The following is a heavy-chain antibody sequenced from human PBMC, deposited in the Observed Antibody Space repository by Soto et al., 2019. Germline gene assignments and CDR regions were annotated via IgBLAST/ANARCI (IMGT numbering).Heavy chain of an antibody. J-gene: IGHJ5*02. CDR3: ASHPFCETWFDP. Sequence: QVQLQESGPGLVKPSQTLSLTCTVSGGSISSGAYYWSWIRQHPVRGLECIGHIDDSGNTYYSPSLKSRVSISADTSTNQFSLKLKSVSAADTAVYYCASHPFCETWFDPWGQGTLVTVSS. V-gene: IGHV4-31*03. CDR1: GGSISSGAYY. CDR2: IDDSGNT.